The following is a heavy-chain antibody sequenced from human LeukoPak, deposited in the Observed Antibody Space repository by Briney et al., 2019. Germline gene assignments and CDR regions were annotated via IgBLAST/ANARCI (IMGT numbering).Heavy chain of an antibody. J-gene: IGHJ4*02. CDR3: ARTHYEYYYDSSGYYFDY. CDR1: GGSFSSYY. Sequence: SETLSLTCAVYGGSFSSYYWSWIRQPPGKGLEWIGYIYYSGSTNYNPSLKSRVTISVDTSKNQFSLKLSSVTAADTAVYYCARTHYEYYYDSSGYYFDYWGQGTLVTVSS. V-gene: IGHV4-59*01. D-gene: IGHD3-22*01. CDR2: IYYSGST.